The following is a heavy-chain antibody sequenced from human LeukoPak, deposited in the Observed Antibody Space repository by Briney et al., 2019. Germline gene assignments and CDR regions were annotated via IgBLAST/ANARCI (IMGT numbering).Heavy chain of an antibody. D-gene: IGHD5-24*01. CDR2: IYYSGST. J-gene: IGHJ4*02. CDR1: GGSISSSSYY. V-gene: IGHV4-39*07. CDR3: ARREALRDGYSY. Sequence: PSETLSLTCTVSGGSISSSSYYWGWIRQPPGKGLEWIGSIYYSGSTYYNPSLKSRVTISVDTSKNQFSLKLSSVTAADTAVYYCARREALRDGYSYWGQGTLVTVSS.